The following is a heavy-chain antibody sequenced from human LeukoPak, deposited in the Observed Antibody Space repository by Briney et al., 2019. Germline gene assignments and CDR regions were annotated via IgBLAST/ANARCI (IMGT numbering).Heavy chain of an antibody. D-gene: IGHD5-18*01. J-gene: IGHJ4*02. CDR2: ISSSSSYI. V-gene: IGHV3-21*01. Sequence: PGGSLRLSCAASGFTFSSYSMNWVRQAPGKGLEWVSSISSSSSYISYADSVKGRFTVSRDNAKNSLYLQMNSLRAEDTAMYCCARDVSGYSYGLGDYWGQGTLVTVSS. CDR1: GFTFSSYS. CDR3: ARDVSGYSYGLGDY.